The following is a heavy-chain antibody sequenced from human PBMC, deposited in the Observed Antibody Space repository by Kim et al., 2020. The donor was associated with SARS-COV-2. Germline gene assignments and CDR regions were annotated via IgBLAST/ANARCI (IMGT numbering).Heavy chain of an antibody. CDR3: ARDRRAAATSTLGY. CDR2: ISAYNGNT. CDR1: GYTFTSYG. J-gene: IGHJ4*02. V-gene: IGHV1-18*01. Sequence: ASVKVSCKASGYTFTSYGISWVRQAPGQGLEWMGWISAYNGNTNYAQKLQGRVTMTTDTSTSTAYMELRSLRSDDTAVYYCARDRRAAATSTLGYWGQGTLVTVSS. D-gene: IGHD6-13*01.